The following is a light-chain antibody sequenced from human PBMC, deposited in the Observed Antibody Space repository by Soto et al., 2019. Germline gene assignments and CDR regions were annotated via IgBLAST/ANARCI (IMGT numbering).Light chain of an antibody. CDR1: QGISTY. J-gene: IGKJ1*01. CDR3: QNYKSAPRT. V-gene: IGKV1-27*01. Sequence: DIQMTQSPSSLSASVGDRVTITCRASQGISTYLAWYQQKPGKVPQLLIYSASTLQSGVPARFSGSGSGTDFTLAIRSLQPEDVATDYCQNYKSAPRTFGQGTKVEI. CDR2: SAS.